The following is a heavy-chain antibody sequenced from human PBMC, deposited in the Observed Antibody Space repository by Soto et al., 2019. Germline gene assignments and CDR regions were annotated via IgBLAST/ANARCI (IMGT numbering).Heavy chain of an antibody. CDR2: INPGSGAT. CDR1: GYKFTAYY. D-gene: IGHD3-10*01. CDR3: ARDHRLLWFGELLI. V-gene: IGHV1-2*02. J-gene: IGHJ4*02. Sequence: QVQLVQSGAEVKKPGASVKVSCKASGYKFTAYYMHWVRQAPGQGLEWMGWINPGSGATSYAQTFQGRVTMTRDTSINTVYMEVTSLRPDDTAVYYCARDHRLLWFGELLIWGQGTLVTVSS.